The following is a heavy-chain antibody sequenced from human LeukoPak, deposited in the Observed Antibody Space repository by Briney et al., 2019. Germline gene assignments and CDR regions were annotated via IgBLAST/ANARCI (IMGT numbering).Heavy chain of an antibody. Sequence: TSETLPLTCTVSGGSISSGDYYWSWIRQPPGKGLEWIGYIYYSGSTYYNPSLKSRVTISVDTSKNQFSLKLSSVTAADTAVYYCARVNYDYYYYMDVWGKGTTVTVSS. CDR2: IYYSGST. V-gene: IGHV4-30-4*08. CDR3: ARVNYDYYYYMDV. D-gene: IGHD4-23*01. J-gene: IGHJ6*03. CDR1: GGSISSGDYY.